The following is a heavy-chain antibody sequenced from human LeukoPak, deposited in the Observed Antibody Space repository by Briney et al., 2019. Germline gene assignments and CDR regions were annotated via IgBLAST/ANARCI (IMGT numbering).Heavy chain of an antibody. Sequence: GGSLRLSCAASGFTFSSYGMHWVRQAPGKGLEWVAFIRYDGSNQYYADSVKGRFTISRDNSKNTMYLQMNSLRPEDTAVYYCAPRNRGYWGQGTLITVSS. J-gene: IGHJ4*02. CDR3: APRNRGY. CDR2: IRYDGSNQ. V-gene: IGHV3-30*02. D-gene: IGHD1-14*01. CDR1: GFTFSSYG.